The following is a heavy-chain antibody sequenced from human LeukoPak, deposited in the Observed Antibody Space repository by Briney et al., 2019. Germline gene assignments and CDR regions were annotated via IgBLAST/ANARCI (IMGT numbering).Heavy chain of an antibody. D-gene: IGHD1-14*01. CDR3: ARDRFGMSATGTDFDF. J-gene: IGHJ4*02. V-gene: IGHV4-30-2*05. Sequence: SETLSLTCTVSGGSISSGGYYWSWIRQPPGKGLEWIGYIYHSGSTYYNPSLKSRVTISVDTSKTQFSLTLSSVTAADTAVYYCARDRFGMSATGTDFDFWGRGTLLTVSS. CDR1: GGSISSGGYY. CDR2: IYHSGST.